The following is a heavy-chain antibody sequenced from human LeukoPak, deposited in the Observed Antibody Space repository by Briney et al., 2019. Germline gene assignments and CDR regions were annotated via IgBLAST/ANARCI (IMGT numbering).Heavy chain of an antibody. J-gene: IGHJ4*02. CDR3: ARSSVLWFGELGRDYYFDY. V-gene: IGHV4-59*01. CDR2: IYYSGST. Sequence: SETPSLTCTVSGGAISSYSWSWIRQPPGKGLEWVGDIYYSGSTNYNPSLKSRVTISVDTSKNQFSLKLSSVTAADTAVYYCARSSVLWFGELGRDYYFDYWGQGTLVTVSS. D-gene: IGHD3-10*01. CDR1: GGAISSYS.